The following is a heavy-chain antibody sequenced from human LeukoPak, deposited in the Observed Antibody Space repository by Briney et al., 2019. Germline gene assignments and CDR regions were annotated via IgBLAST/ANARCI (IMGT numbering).Heavy chain of an antibody. CDR3: AKLIGPSDAFDL. Sequence: GGSLRLSCAASGFTFSSYGMHWVRQAPGKGLEWVAVISYDGSNKYYADSVKGRFTISRDNSKNTLYLQMDSLRPEDTAVYYCAKLIGPSDAFDLWGQGTMVTVSS. V-gene: IGHV3-30*18. J-gene: IGHJ3*01. D-gene: IGHD3-22*01. CDR1: GFTFSSYG. CDR2: ISYDGSNK.